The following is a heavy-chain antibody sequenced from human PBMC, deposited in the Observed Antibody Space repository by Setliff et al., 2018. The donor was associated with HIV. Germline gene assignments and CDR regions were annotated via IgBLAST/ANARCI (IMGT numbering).Heavy chain of an antibody. V-gene: IGHV4-34*01. J-gene: IGHJ5*02. Sequence: PSETLSLTCTVSGGSISGFYWSWIRQPPGKGLEWIGEINHSGSTNYNPSLKSRVTISVDTSKNQFSLKLSSVTAADTAVYYCARHGAGSSWYNCFDPWGQGSLVTVSS. CDR1: GGSISGFY. CDR3: ARHGAGSSWYNCFDP. CDR2: INHSGST. D-gene: IGHD6-13*01.